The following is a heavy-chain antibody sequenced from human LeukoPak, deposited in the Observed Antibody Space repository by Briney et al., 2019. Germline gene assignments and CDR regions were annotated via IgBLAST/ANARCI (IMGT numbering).Heavy chain of an antibody. CDR3: ARPRGIGDAFDI. CDR1: GFTFSSYG. V-gene: IGHV3-7*01. D-gene: IGHD3-10*01. J-gene: IGHJ3*02. Sequence: GGSLRLSCAASGFTFSSYGMHWVRQAPGKGLEWVANIKQDGSEKYYVDSVKGRFTISRDNAKNSLHLQMNSLRAEDTAVYYCARPRGIGDAFDIWGQGTMVTVSS. CDR2: IKQDGSEK.